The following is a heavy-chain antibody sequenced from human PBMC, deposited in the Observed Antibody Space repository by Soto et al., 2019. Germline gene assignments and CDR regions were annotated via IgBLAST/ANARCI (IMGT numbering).Heavy chain of an antibody. V-gene: IGHV2-70*17. CDR1: GFSLSTSGMC. D-gene: IGHD2-21*01. Sequence: SGPTLVNPTQTLTLTCTFSGFSLSTSGMCVSWIRQLPGKALEWLARIDWDDDKFYSTSLKTRLTISKDTSKNQVVLTMTNMDPVDTATYYCARDSVALYYYYYGMDVWGQGTTVTVSS. CDR2: IDWDDDK. J-gene: IGHJ6*02. CDR3: ARDSVALYYYYYGMDV.